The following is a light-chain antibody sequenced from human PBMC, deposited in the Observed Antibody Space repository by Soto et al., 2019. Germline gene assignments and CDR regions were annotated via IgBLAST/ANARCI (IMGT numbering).Light chain of an antibody. CDR2: DIT. Sequence: QSVLTQPASVSGSPGQSITISCTGTSSDVGAYIFVSWYQQYPGKAPKLMIYDITNRPSGVSNRFSGSKAGNTASLTISGLQAEDEADYYCVSFTTSKSYVLGTGTKVTVL. CDR1: SSDVGAYIF. J-gene: IGLJ1*01. V-gene: IGLV2-14*01. CDR3: VSFTTSKSYV.